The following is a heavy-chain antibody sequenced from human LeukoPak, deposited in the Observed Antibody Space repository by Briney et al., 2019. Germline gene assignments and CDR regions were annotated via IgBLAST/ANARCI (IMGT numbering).Heavy chain of an antibody. CDR1: GFTVSINS. D-gene: IGHD2/OR15-2a*01. CDR2: IYSGGNT. CDR3: ARRAGEYSHPYDY. Sequence: GSLRLSCTVSGFTVSINSMSWVRQAPGKGLEWVSFIYSGGNTHYSDSVKGRFTISRDNSKNTLYLQMDSLRAEDTAVYYCARRAGEYSHPYDYWGQGTLVTVSS. V-gene: IGHV3-53*01. J-gene: IGHJ4*02.